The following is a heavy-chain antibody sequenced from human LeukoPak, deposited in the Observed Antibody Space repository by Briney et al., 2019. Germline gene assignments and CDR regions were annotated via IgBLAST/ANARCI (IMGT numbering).Heavy chain of an antibody. CDR2: IYYSGRT. D-gene: IGHD4-17*01. Sequence: PSETLSLTCTVSGGSISSYYWSWIRQPPGKGLEWIGYIYYSGRTNYNPSLKSRVTISVDTSKNQFSLKLSSVTAADTAVYYCARLSGPYGDYHFDYWGQGTLVTVSS. J-gene: IGHJ4*02. CDR1: GGSISSYY. V-gene: IGHV4-59*08. CDR3: ARLSGPYGDYHFDY.